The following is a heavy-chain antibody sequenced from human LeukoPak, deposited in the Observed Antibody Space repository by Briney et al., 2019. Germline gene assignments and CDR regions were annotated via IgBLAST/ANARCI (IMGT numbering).Heavy chain of an antibody. D-gene: IGHD6-13*01. CDR1: GGSFSGYY. V-gene: IGHV4-34*01. Sequence: SETLSLTCAVYGGSFSGYYWSWILQPPGKGLEWIGEINHSGSTNYNPSLKSRVTISVDTSKNQFSLKLSSVTAADTAVYYCARARPRYSSSWYGRGNWFDPWGQGTLVTVSS. CDR2: INHSGST. CDR3: ARARPRYSSSWYGRGNWFDP. J-gene: IGHJ5*02.